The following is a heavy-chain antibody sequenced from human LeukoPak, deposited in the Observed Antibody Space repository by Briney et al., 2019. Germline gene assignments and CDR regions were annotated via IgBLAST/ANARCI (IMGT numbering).Heavy chain of an antibody. CDR1: GFTFSNYR. CDR2: ITNTSTST. Sequence: KSGGSLRLSCIASGFTFSNYRMSWVRQAPGRGLEWVSTITNTSTSTYYADSVKGRFTISRDNAKNSLFLQMNSLRAEDTAVYLCARDWGYWGQGALVTVSS. V-gene: IGHV3-21*01. CDR3: ARDWGY. J-gene: IGHJ4*02. D-gene: IGHD3-22*01.